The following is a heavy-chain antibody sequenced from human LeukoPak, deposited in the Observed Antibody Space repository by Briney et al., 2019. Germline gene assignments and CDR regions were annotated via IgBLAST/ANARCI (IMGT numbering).Heavy chain of an antibody. CDR1: GFTFSSYS. D-gene: IGHD3-22*01. Sequence: GGSLRLSCAASGFTFSSYSMNWVRQAPGKGLEWVSSISSSSSYIYYADSVKGRFTISRDNAKNSLYLQMNSLRAEDTAVYYCARESQSAYYFDSSGYEDAFDIWGQGTMVTVSS. J-gene: IGHJ3*02. CDR2: ISSSSSYI. CDR3: ARESQSAYYFDSSGYEDAFDI. V-gene: IGHV3-21*01.